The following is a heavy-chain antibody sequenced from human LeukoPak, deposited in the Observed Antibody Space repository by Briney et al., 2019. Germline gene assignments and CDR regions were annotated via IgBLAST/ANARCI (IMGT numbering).Heavy chain of an antibody. CDR3: ARDAWLTYYYGSGSYYFDY. D-gene: IGHD3-10*01. Sequence: GRSLRLSCAASGFTFSSYGMHWVRQAPGKGLEWVAVIWYDGSNKYYADSVKGRFTISRDNSKNTLYLQMNSLRAEDTAVYYCARDAWLTYYYGSGSYYFDYWGQGTLVTVSS. V-gene: IGHV3-33*08. CDR2: IWYDGSNK. J-gene: IGHJ4*02. CDR1: GFTFSSYG.